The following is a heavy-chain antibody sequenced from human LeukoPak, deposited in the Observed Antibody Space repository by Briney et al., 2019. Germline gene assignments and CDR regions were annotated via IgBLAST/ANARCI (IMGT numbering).Heavy chain of an antibody. CDR1: GGSISTYS. CDR2: IFPSGST. D-gene: IGHD3-16*01. CDR3: AREGGGFDY. Sequence: SETLSLTCTVSGGSISTYSWNWIRQPAGKGLEWIGRIFPSGSTKYHPSLKSRVTVSVDTSKNHFSLKLSSVTAADTAVYYCAREGGGFDYWGQGTLVTVSS. J-gene: IGHJ4*02. V-gene: IGHV4-4*07.